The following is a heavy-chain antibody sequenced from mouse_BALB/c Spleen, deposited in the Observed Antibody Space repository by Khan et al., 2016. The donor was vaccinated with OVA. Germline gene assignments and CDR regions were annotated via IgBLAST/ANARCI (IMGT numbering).Heavy chain of an antibody. V-gene: IGHV2-6-1*01. D-gene: IGHD2-10*01. CDR2: IWSDGST. Sequence: VKLEESGPGLVAPSQSLSITCTISGFSLTNYGIHWVRQPPGKGLEWLVVIWSDGSTTYNSDLKSRLSISKDKSKSQVFLKMNSLQTDYTAMYYCARQPYYHYYIMDYWGQGTSVTVSS. J-gene: IGHJ4*01. CDR3: ARQPYYHYYIMDY. CDR1: GFSLTNYG.